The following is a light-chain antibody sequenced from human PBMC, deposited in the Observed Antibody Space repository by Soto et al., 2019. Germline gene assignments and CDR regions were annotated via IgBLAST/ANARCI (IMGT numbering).Light chain of an antibody. CDR1: QSITNW. V-gene: IGKV1-5*03. Sequence: DIQLTQSPSTLSASVGDRVTITCRASQSITNWLAWYQQKPGKAPKVLIHNASSLKSGVPSRFSGSGSGTEFTLTITSPQPDDFAAYYCQQYSSFPSVSFGGGTKVEI. CDR2: NAS. CDR3: QQYSSFPSVS. J-gene: IGKJ4*01.